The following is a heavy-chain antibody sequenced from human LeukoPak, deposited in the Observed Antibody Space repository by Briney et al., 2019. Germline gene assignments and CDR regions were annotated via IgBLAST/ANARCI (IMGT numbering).Heavy chain of an antibody. J-gene: IGHJ5*02. CDR2: INYSGST. CDR3: ARGVHRVGATRRPFDP. CDR1: GGSFSGYY. Sequence: PSETLSLTCAVYGGSFSGYYWSWIRQPPGKGLEWIGEINYSGSTNYNPSLKSRVTISVDTSKNQFSLKLSSVTAADTAVYYCARGVHRVGATRRPFDPWGQGTLVTVSS. V-gene: IGHV4-34*01. D-gene: IGHD1-26*01.